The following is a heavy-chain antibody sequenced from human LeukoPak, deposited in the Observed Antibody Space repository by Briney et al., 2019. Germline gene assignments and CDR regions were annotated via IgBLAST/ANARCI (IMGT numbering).Heavy chain of an antibody. Sequence: PGRSLRLSCPASGSTFSIYEMNWVRQAPGKGLEWVAFISYDGSNKYYADSVKGRFTISRDNSKNTLYLQMNSLRAEDTAVYYCARSFDDTYFTIFGVVIHFDYWGQGTLVTVSS. CDR1: GSTFSIYE. CDR3: ARSFDDTYFTIFGVVIHFDY. J-gene: IGHJ4*02. D-gene: IGHD3-3*01. V-gene: IGHV3-30*03. CDR2: ISYDGSNK.